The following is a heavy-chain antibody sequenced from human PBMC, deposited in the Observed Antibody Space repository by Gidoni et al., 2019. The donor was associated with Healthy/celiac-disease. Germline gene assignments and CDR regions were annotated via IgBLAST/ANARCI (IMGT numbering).Heavy chain of an antibody. Sequence: QVQLQQWGAGLLKPSETLSLTCVVYGVSFSGYYWSWIRQPPGKGLEWIGEIHHSGSTNYNPSLSIRVTISVDTSKNQFSLKLSSVTAADTAVYYCARHKTLGYCSGGSCHNYYYYGMDVWGQGTTVTVSS. V-gene: IGHV4-34*01. CDR3: ARHKTLGYCSGGSCHNYYYYGMDV. D-gene: IGHD2-15*01. CDR1: GVSFSGYY. J-gene: IGHJ6*02. CDR2: IHHSGST.